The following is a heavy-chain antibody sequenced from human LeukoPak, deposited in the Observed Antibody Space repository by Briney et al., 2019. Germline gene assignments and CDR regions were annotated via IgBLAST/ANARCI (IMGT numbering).Heavy chain of an antibody. CDR2: ISYDGSNK. J-gene: IGHJ4*02. V-gene: IGHV3-30*04. CDR1: GFTFSSYA. Sequence: GRSLRLSCAASGFTFSSYAMHWVRQAPGKGLEWVAVISYDGSNKYYADSVKGRFTISRDNSKNTLYLQVNSLIAEDTAVYYCARDGVRIAAAGTYYWGQGTLVTVSS. D-gene: IGHD6-13*01. CDR3: ARDGVRIAAAGTYY.